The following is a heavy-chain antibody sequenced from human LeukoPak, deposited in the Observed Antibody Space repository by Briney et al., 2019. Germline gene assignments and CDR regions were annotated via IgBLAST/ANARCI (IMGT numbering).Heavy chain of an antibody. CDR3: ATWFGARGGSYFPPRYFDY. J-gene: IGHJ4*02. D-gene: IGHD3-10*01. CDR2: ISGSGGST. Sequence: GGSLRLSCAASGFTFSSYAMSWVRQAPGKGLEWVSAISGSGGSTYYADSVKGRFTISRDNSKNTLYLQMNSLRAEDTAVYYCATWFGARGGSYFPPRYFDYWGQGTLVTVSS. V-gene: IGHV3-23*01. CDR1: GFTFSSYA.